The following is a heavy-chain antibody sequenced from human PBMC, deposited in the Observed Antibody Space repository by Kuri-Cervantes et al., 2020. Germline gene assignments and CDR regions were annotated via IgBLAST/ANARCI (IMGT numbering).Heavy chain of an antibody. J-gene: IGHJ1*01. Sequence: VKVSCKASGGTFSSYAISWVRQAPGQGLEWMGGIIPIFGTANYVQKFQGRVTITADKSTSTAYMELSSLRSEDTAVYYCARGARYYYDSSGQLYFQHWGQGTLVTVSS. V-gene: IGHV1-69*06. CDR2: IIPIFGTA. CDR3: ARGARYYYDSSGQLYFQH. D-gene: IGHD3-22*01. CDR1: GGTFSSYA.